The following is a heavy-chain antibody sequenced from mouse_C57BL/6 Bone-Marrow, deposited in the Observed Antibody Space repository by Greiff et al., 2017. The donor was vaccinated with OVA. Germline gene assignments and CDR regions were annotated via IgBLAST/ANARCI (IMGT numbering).Heavy chain of an antibody. D-gene: IGHD2-4*01. CDR1: GFTFSSYA. V-gene: IGHV5-4*01. CDR3: AREGIYYDYSYAMDY. CDR2: ISDGGSYT. Sequence: EVKLMESGGGLVKPGGSLKLSCAASGFTFSSYAMSWVRQTPEKRLEWVATISDGGSYTYYPDNVKGRFTISRDNAKNNLYLQMSHLKSEDTAMYYCAREGIYYDYSYAMDYWGQGTSVTVSS. J-gene: IGHJ4*01.